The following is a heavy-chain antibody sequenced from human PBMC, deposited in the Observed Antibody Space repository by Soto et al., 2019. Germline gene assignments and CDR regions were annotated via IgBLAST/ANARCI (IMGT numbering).Heavy chain of an antibody. J-gene: IGHJ5*02. CDR3: ARNLLWFGDHVYWFDP. Sequence: GPSVKVSCKASGYTFTSYDINWVRQATGQGLEWMGWMNPNSGNTGYAQKFQGRVTMTRNTSISTAYMELSSLRSEDTAVYYCARNLLWFGDHVYWFDPWGQGTLVTVSS. V-gene: IGHV1-8*01. CDR1: GYTFTSYD. D-gene: IGHD3-10*01. CDR2: MNPNSGNT.